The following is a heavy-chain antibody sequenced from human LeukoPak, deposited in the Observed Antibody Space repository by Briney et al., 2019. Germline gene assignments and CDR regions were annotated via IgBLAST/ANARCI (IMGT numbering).Heavy chain of an antibody. CDR1: GFTFSSYG. V-gene: IGHV3-30*02. J-gene: IGHJ5*02. D-gene: IGHD6-19*01. CDR2: IRYDGSNK. Sequence: GGSLRLSCAASGFTFSSYGRDWVRQAPGKVLEWVAFIRYDGSNKYYADSVKGRFTISRDNSKNTLYLQMNSLRAEDTAVYYCAKDNGSSGWYRTGFDPWGQGTLVTVSS. CDR3: AKDNGSSGWYRTGFDP.